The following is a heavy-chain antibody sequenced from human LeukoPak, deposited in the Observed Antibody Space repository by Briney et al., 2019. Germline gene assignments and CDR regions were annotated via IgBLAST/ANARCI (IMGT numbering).Heavy chain of an antibody. CDR2: IYHSGST. J-gene: IGHJ4*02. D-gene: IGHD5-18*01. V-gene: IGHV4-38-2*02. CDR3: ARYGYSYGTFDY. Sequence: PSETLSLTCTVSGYSISSGYYWGWIRQPPGKGLEWIGSIYHSGSTYYNPSLMSRVTISVDTSKNQFSLKLSSVTAADTAVYYCARYGYSYGTFDYWGQGTLVTVSS. CDR1: GYSISSGYY.